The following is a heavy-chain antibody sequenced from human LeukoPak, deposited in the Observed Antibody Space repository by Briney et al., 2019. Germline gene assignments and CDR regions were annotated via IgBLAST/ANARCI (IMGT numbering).Heavy chain of an antibody. CDR1: GYTFTGYY. CDR3: ARGYYDSSGYYY. Sequence: ASVTVSCKASGYTFTGYYMHWVRQAPGQGLEWMGRINPNSGGTNYAQKFQGRVTMTRDTSISTAYMELSRLRSDDTAVYYCARGYYDSSGYYYWGQGTLVTVSS. V-gene: IGHV1-2*06. J-gene: IGHJ4*02. CDR2: INPNSGGT. D-gene: IGHD3-22*01.